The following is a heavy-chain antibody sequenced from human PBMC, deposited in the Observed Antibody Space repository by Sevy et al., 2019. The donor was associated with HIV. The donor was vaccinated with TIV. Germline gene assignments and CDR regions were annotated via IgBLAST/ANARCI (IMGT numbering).Heavy chain of an antibody. D-gene: IGHD5-18*01. Sequence: GGSLRLSCAASGFTVNSNYMTWVRQAPGKGLEGVSVIHSDDTTYHADSVKDRFTSSRDNFKNTLYLHMSSLRAEDTAVYYCARGKSGYGYALNYWGQGTLVTVSS. V-gene: IGHV3-66*01. CDR3: ARGKSGYGYALNY. CDR1: GFTVNSNY. J-gene: IGHJ4*02. CDR2: IHSDDTT.